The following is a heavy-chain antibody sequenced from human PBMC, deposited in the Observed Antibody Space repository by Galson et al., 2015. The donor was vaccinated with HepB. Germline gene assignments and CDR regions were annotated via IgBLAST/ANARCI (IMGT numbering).Heavy chain of an antibody. CDR1: GFTFSTYT. Sequence: SLRLSCAASGFTFSTYTLTWVRQAPGKGLEWVSSISGKSSYIYYADSVKGRFTISRDNGKNSLYLDMTSLRVEDTAIYYCTREAKEATYGVGVDPWGQGTLVTVSS. CDR2: ISGKSSYI. D-gene: IGHD3-10*01. V-gene: IGHV3-21*04. CDR3: TREAKEATYGVGVDP. J-gene: IGHJ5*02.